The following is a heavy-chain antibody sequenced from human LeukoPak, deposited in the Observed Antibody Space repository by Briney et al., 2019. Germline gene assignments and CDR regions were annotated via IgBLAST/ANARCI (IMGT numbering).Heavy chain of an antibody. CDR3: ARVVITTFNFDY. V-gene: IGHV1-24*01. CDR1: GYTLTELS. J-gene: IGHJ4*02. CDR2: FDPEDGET. D-gene: IGHD3-22*01. Sequence: ASVKVSCKVSGYTLTELSMHWVRQAPGKGLEWMGGFDPEDGETIYAQKFQGRVTMTEDTSTDTAYMELSSLRSEDTAVYYCARVVITTFNFDYWGQGTLVTVSS.